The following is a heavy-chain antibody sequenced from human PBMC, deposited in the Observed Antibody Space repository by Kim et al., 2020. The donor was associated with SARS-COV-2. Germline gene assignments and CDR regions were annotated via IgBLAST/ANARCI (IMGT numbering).Heavy chain of an antibody. CDR2: IYYSGST. J-gene: IGHJ4*02. V-gene: IGHV4-39*01. CDR3: ARHPPIQLWVDY. Sequence: SETLSLTCTVSGGSISSSSYYWGSIRQPPGKGLEWIWSIYYSGSTYYNPSLKSRVTISVDTSKNHFSLKLSSVTAGDTAVYYCARHPPIQLWVDYWGQCSRVSVSS. CDR1: GGSISSSSYY. D-gene: IGHD5-18*01.